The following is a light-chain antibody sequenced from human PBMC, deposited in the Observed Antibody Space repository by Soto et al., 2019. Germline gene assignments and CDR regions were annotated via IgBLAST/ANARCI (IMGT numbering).Light chain of an antibody. Sequence: EIVLTQSPATLSLSPGDRAVLSCRASQSVSRSLTWYKHKPGQAPRLLIYDASTRATGIPRRFSGSGSGTDFTLTISSLEPEDFAVYYCQQRSNRFGGGTKVDIK. CDR1: QSVSRS. V-gene: IGKV3-11*01. CDR3: QQRSNR. CDR2: DAS. J-gene: IGKJ4*01.